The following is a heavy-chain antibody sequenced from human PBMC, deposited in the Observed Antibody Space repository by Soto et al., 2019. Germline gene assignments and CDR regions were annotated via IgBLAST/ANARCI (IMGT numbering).Heavy chain of an antibody. V-gene: IGHV3-21*01. CDR2: ISSSSSYI. CDR3: ARLGEEDMVVVPAAIRDYYYYGMDV. D-gene: IGHD2-2*02. J-gene: IGHJ6*02. CDR1: GFTFSSYS. Sequence: PGGSLRLSCAASGFTFSSYSMNWVRQAPGKGLEWVSSISSSSSYIYYADSVKGRFTISRDNAKNSLYLQMNSLRAEDTAVYYCARLGEEDMVVVPAAIRDYYYYGMDVWGQGSLVTVS.